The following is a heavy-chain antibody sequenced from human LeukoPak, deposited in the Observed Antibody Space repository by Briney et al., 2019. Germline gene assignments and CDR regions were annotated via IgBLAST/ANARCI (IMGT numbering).Heavy chain of an antibody. CDR2: IYHNGDT. CDR3: ARVAAGTGFFQH. J-gene: IGHJ1*01. Sequence: PSETLSLTCTVSGGSISSSRFNWGWIRQTPGKGLEWIGTIYHNGDTYHNPSLKSRVAISVDTSKNQFSLKVSSVTAADTAVYYCARVAAGTGFFQHWGQGTLVTVSS. D-gene: IGHD6-13*01. CDR1: GGSISSSRFN. V-gene: IGHV4-39*07.